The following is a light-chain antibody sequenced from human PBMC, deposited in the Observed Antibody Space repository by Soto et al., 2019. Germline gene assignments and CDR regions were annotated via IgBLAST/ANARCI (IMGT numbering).Light chain of an antibody. CDR3: QQYGSSPWT. Sequence: EIVLTQSPGTLSLSPGERATLSCRASQSVSSNYLAWYQQKPGQAPRLLIYDASNRATGIPDRFSGSGSGTDFTLTISRLEPEDFAVYYCQQYGSSPWTFGQGTKVEIK. CDR1: QSVSSNY. J-gene: IGKJ1*01. V-gene: IGKV3-20*01. CDR2: DAS.